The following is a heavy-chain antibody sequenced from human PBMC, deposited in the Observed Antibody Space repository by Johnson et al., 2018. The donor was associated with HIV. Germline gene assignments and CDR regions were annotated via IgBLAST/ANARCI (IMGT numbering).Heavy chain of an antibody. Sequence: QVQLVESGGGVVQPGGSLRLSCEAYGFTFSSYGMHWVRQAPGKGLEWVAFIRYDGSNKYFADSVKGRFTISRDNSKNTLYLQMNSLRVEDTAVYYCAKARTGVHYRWGAFDIWGQGTMVTVSS. D-gene: IGHD7-27*01. J-gene: IGHJ3*02. V-gene: IGHV3-30*02. CDR1: GFTFSSYG. CDR2: IRYDGSNK. CDR3: AKARTGVHYRWGAFDI.